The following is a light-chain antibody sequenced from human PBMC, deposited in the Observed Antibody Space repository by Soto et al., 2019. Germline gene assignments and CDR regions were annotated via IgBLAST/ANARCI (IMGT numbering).Light chain of an antibody. CDR3: AAWDDSLSAWV. CDR2: RNN. V-gene: IGLV1-47*01. J-gene: IGLJ3*02. Sequence: QSVLTQPPSASGTPGQRVTISCSGSSSNIGSNYVYWYQQLPGTAPKLLIYRNNQRPSVVPDRFSGSKSGTSASLAISGLRSEDEADYYCAAWDDSLSAWVFGGGTKVTVL. CDR1: SSNIGSNY.